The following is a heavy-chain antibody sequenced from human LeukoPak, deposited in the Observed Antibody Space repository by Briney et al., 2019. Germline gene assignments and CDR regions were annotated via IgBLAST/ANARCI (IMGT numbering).Heavy chain of an antibody. D-gene: IGHD3-22*01. CDR3: ARAYYDSSGDY. Sequence: TGGSLRLSCAASGFTFSSYEMNWVRQAPGKGLEWVSYISSSGSTIYYADSVKGRFTISRDNAKNSLYLQMNSLRAEDTAVYYCARAYYDSSGDYWGHGTLVTVSS. CDR2: ISSSGSTI. J-gene: IGHJ4*01. CDR1: GFTFSSYE. V-gene: IGHV3-48*03.